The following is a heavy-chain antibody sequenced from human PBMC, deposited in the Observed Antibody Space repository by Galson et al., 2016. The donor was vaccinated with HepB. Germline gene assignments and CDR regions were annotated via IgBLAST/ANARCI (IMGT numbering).Heavy chain of an antibody. V-gene: IGHV3-23*01. CDR1: GFTLSTYA. CDR3: TRDGYNHIAFDI. CDR2: SSGTGATT. J-gene: IGHJ3*02. Sequence: SLRLSCAASGFTLSTYAMSWVRRAPGKGLEWVSSSSGTGATTYYADSVKGRFTISRDNLRNTLYLQLDSLRAEDTALYYCTRDGYNHIAFDIWGRGTMVTVSS. D-gene: IGHD5-24*01.